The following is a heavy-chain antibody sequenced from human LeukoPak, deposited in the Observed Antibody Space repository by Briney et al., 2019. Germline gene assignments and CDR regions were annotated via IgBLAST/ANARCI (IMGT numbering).Heavy chain of an antibody. Sequence: GASVKVSCKASGYTFTSYGISWVRQAPGQGLEWMGIINPSGGSTSYAQKFQGRVTMTRDTSTSTVYMELSSLRSEDTAVYYCARGSSNLLTSYYYMDVWGKGTTVTVSS. CDR3: ARGSSNLLTSYYYMDV. CDR2: INPSGGST. CDR1: GYTFTSYG. D-gene: IGHD4-11*01. J-gene: IGHJ6*03. V-gene: IGHV1-46*01.